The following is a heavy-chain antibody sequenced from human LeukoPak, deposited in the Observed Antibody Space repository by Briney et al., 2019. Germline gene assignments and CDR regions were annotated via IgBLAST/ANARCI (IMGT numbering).Heavy chain of an antibody. Sequence: SETLSLTCTVSGGSVSSDNYYWNWFRQHPGKGLEWIGYINYSGGTFYNPSLKSRVTISVDTSKNQFSLKLSSVTAADTAVYYCATSKGVQLWSFDYWGQGTLVTVSS. V-gene: IGHV4-31*03. CDR2: INYSGGT. D-gene: IGHD5-18*01. J-gene: IGHJ4*02. CDR3: ATSKGVQLWSFDY. CDR1: GGSVSSDNYY.